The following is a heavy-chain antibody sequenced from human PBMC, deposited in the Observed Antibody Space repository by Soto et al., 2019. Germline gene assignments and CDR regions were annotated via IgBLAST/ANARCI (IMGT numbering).Heavy chain of an antibody. Sequence: QVQLVQSGAEVKKPGSSVKVSCKASGGTFSSYAISWVRQAPGQGLEWMGGIIPIFGTANYAQKFQGRVTITADESTSTVYMELSSLRSEDTAVYYCARERRGYCSSTSCYTGPYYYYYGMDVWGQGTTVTVSS. CDR3: ARERRGYCSSTSCYTGPYYYYYGMDV. D-gene: IGHD2-2*02. V-gene: IGHV1-69*01. J-gene: IGHJ6*02. CDR1: GGTFSSYA. CDR2: IIPIFGTA.